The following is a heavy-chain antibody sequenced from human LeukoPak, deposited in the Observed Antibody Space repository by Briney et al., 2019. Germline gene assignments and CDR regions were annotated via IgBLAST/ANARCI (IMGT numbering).Heavy chain of an antibody. V-gene: IGHV3-23*01. Sequence: GGSLRLPCAASGFTFSSYAMSWVRQAPGKGLEWVTAISGSGGSTYYADSVKGRFTISRDNSKNTLYLQMNSLRAEDTAVYYCAKCGSGSLYYYYYMDVWGKGTTVTVSS. CDR2: ISGSGGST. CDR1: GFTFSSYA. J-gene: IGHJ6*03. D-gene: IGHD3-10*01. CDR3: AKCGSGSLYYYYYMDV.